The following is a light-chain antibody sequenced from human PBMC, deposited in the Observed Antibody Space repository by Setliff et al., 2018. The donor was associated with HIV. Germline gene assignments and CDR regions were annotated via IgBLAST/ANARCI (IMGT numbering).Light chain of an antibody. CDR3: QQYYSFPWT. V-gene: IGKV1D-8*03. J-gene: IGKJ1*01. CDR1: QDISSD. CDR2: AAS. Sequence: VVWMTQSPSLLSASTGDRVTFSCRVSQDISSDLAWYRQKPGKAPELLIYAASTLQSGVPSRFSGSGYGTDFTLTINCLQSEDFATYYCQQYYSFPWTFGQGTKVDIK.